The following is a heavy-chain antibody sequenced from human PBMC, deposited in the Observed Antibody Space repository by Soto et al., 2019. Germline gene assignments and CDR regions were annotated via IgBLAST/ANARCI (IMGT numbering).Heavy chain of an antibody. J-gene: IGHJ4*02. V-gene: IGHV3-23*01. CDR3: AKDMASLIPAGYSSGWAR. CDR2: ISGSGGST. D-gene: IGHD6-19*01. CDR1: GFTFSSYA. Sequence: EVQLLESGGGLVQPGGSLRLSCAASGFTFSSYAMSWVRQAPGKGLEWVSAISGSGGSTYYADSVKGRFTISRDNSKNTLYLQMNSLRAEDTAVYYCAKDMASLIPAGYSSGWARWGQGTLVTVSS.